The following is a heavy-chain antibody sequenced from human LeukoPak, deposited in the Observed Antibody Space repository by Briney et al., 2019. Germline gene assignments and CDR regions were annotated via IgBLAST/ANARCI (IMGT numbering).Heavy chain of an antibody. D-gene: IGHD1-26*01. V-gene: IGHV3-23*01. Sequence: GGSLRLSCAASGFTFSIYGMSWVRQAPGKGLEWVSAISGSGGRTYNADSMEGRFTIPRDNSKNTLYLQMNSLRVEDTAVYYCARDMMGATLYFDSWGQGTLVTVSS. J-gene: IGHJ4*02. CDR1: GFTFSIYG. CDR2: ISGSGGRT. CDR3: ARDMMGATLYFDS.